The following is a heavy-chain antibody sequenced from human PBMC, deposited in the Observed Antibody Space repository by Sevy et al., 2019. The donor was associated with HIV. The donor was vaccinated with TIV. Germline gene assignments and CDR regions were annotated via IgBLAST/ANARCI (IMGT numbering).Heavy chain of an antibody. CDR1: GFAFSNYYA. D-gene: IGHD4-17*01. V-gene: IGHV3-30-3*01. J-gene: IGHJ6*02. CDR3: ARPRANYVDNYFFYAMDV. CDR2: ISYHGNDK. Sequence: GGSLRLSCAASGFAFSNYYAMNWVRQAPGKGLKWVALISYHGNDKYYADSVKGRFTISRDNFKNTLYLQMNSLTAEDTAVYYCARPRANYVDNYFFYAMDVWGQGTTVTVSS.